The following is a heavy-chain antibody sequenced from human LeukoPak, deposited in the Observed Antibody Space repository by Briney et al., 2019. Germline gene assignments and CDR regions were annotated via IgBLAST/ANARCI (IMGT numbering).Heavy chain of an antibody. V-gene: IGHV3-30*18. CDR2: ILYDGSNK. CDR1: GFTFSSYG. J-gene: IGHJ4*02. D-gene: IGHD4-23*01. Sequence: GGSLRCSCEASGFTFSSYGMHWVRQAPGKGLEWVAVILYDGSNKHYADSVKDRFTISRDNSKNTLYLQMNSLRAEDTAVYYCAKDWNYGGDSVYFDYWGQGTLVTVSS. CDR3: AKDWNYGGDSVYFDY.